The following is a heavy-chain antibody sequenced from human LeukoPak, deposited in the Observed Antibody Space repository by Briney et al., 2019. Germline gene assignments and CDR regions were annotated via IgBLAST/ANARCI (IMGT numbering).Heavy chain of an antibody. CDR3: ARTFWGDCYDY. Sequence: SETLSLTCTVSGGSISSSSYYWGWIRQPPGKGLEWIGSIYYSGSTYYNPSLKSRVTISVDTSKNQFSLKLSSVTAADTAVYYCARTFWGDCYDYWAREPWSPSPQ. D-gene: IGHD3-3*01. V-gene: IGHV4-39*01. CDR1: GGSISSSSYY. CDR2: IYYSGST. J-gene: IGHJ4*02.